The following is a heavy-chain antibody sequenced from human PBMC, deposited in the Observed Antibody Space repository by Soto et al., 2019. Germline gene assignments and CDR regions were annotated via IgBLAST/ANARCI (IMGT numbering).Heavy chain of an antibody. CDR1: GGSFSGYY. V-gene: IGHV4-34*01. Sequence: SETLSLTCAVYGGSFSGYYWSWIRQPPGKGLEWIGEINHSGSTNYNPSLKSRVTISVDTSKNQFSLKLSSVTAADTAVYYCARGLYCTNGVCYYYFDYWGQGTLVTVSS. J-gene: IGHJ4*02. D-gene: IGHD2-8*01. CDR2: INHSGST. CDR3: ARGLYCTNGVCYYYFDY.